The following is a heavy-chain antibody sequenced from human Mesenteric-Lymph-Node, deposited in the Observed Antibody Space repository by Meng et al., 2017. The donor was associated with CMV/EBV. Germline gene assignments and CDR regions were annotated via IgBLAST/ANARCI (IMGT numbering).Heavy chain of an antibody. J-gene: IGHJ4*02. CDR1: GFTFSSYW. Sequence: GGSLRLSCAASGFTFSSYWMSWVRQAPGKGLEWVANIKQDGSEKYYVDSVKGRFTISRDNAKNSLYLQMNSLRAEDTAVYYCARDVHKYSSGGSFDYWGQGTLVTVSS. CDR2: IKQDGSEK. V-gene: IGHV3-7*01. D-gene: IGHD4-11*01. CDR3: ARDVHKYSSGGSFDY.